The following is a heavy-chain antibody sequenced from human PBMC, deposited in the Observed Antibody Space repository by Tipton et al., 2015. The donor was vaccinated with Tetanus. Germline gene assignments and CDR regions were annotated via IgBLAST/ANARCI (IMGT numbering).Heavy chain of an antibody. V-gene: IGHV3-30*18. D-gene: IGHD6-13*01. Sequence: SLRLSCAASGFTFSNSGMHWVRQAPGKGLEWVAIISYDGNNTYYADSVKGRFTISGDDSQNTLFLQMSSLRADDTAMYYCAKTAAGSGLFDYWGQGALVTVSS. CDR1: GFTFSNSG. CDR2: ISYDGNNT. CDR3: AKTAAGSGLFDY. J-gene: IGHJ4*02.